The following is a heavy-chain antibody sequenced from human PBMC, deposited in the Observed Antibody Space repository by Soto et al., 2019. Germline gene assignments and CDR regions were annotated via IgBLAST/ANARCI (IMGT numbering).Heavy chain of an antibody. J-gene: IGHJ5*02. CDR1: GYTFTSYA. V-gene: IGHV1-3*01. CDR2: INAGNGNT. CDR3: ARDIVILRLVVAATLYNWFDP. D-gene: IGHD2-15*01. Sequence: ASVKVSCKASGYTFTSYAMHWVRQAPGQRLEWMGWINAGNGNTKYSQKFQGRVTITRDTSASTAYMELSSLRSEDTAVYYCARDIVILRLVVAATLYNWFDPWGQGTLVTVSS.